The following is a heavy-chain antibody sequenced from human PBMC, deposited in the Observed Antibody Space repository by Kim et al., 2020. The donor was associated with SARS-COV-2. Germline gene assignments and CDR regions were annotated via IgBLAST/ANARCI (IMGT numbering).Heavy chain of an antibody. CDR3: ARGRESHVQSPGY. V-gene: IGHV4-59*01. J-gene: IGHJ4*02. Sequence: SETLSLTCTVSGGSINNNYWNWIRQPPGKGLEWIGNIYYSGSTNYNPSLKSRVTISIDTSKNQFSLKLTSVTAADTALYYCARGRESHVQSPGYWGQGTLVTVSS. D-gene: IGHD6-6*01. CDR2: IYYSGST. CDR1: GGSINNNY.